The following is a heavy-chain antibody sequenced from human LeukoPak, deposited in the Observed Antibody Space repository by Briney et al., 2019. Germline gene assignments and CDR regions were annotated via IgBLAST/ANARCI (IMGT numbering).Heavy chain of an antibody. V-gene: IGHV4-59*08. Sequence: EPSETPSLTCIVSDGFISGYHWSWIRQPPGKALEWIGYILYSGSTNYNPSLRGRVTISVDTSKNHFSLKLSSVTAADTAVYYCARLISGVGYFDSWGQGTLVTVSS. CDR1: DGFISGYH. D-gene: IGHD3-10*01. CDR3: ARLISGVGYFDS. CDR2: ILYSGST. J-gene: IGHJ4*02.